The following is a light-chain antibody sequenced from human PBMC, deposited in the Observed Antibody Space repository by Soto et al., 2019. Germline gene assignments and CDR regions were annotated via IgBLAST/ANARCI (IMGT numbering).Light chain of an antibody. V-gene: IGLV2-14*03. CDR1: SSDVGGYNH. J-gene: IGLJ2*01. CDR3: SSYTRSSTVV. CDR2: DVS. Sequence: QSALTQPASVSGSPGQSITISCTGTSSDVGGYNHVSWYQQHPGKVPKLMIYDVSNRPSGVSARFSGSKSGNTASLTISGLQAEDEADYYCSSYTRSSTVVFGGGTKVTVL.